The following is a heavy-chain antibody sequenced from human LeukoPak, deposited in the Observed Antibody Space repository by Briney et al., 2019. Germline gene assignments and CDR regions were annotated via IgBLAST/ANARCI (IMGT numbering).Heavy chain of an antibody. D-gene: IGHD1-26*01. CDR2: IYHSGST. V-gene: IGHV4-61*01. CDR1: GGSVSSGRYY. CDR3: ARGTSGSYNLDF. J-gene: IGHJ4*02. Sequence: SETLSLTCTVSGGSVSSGRYYWSWIRQPPGKGLEWIGYIYHSGSTNYNPSLKSRVTISVDTSKNQFSLKLSSATAADTAVYYCARGTSGSYNLDFWGQGTLVTVSS.